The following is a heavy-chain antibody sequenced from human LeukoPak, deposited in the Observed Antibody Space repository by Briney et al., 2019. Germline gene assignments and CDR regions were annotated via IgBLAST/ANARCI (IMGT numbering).Heavy chain of an antibody. CDR1: GFTFSSYA. V-gene: IGHV3-30-3*01. J-gene: IGHJ4*02. Sequence: GGSLRPSCAASGFTFSSYAMHWVRQAPGEGLEWVAVISHDGSNKYYADSVKGRFTISRDNSKNTLYLQMNSLRAEDTAVYYCARDTWALKRGYSYGYVGYFDYWGQGTLVTVSS. D-gene: IGHD5-18*01. CDR3: ARDTWALKRGYSYGYVGYFDY. CDR2: ISHDGSNK.